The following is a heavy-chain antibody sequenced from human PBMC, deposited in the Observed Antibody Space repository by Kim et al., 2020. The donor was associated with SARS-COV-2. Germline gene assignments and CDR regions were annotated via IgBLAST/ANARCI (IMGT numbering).Heavy chain of an antibody. CDR1: GYTFTSHD. CDR2: MNPNKDRT. J-gene: IGHJ4*02. V-gene: IGHV1-8*01. CDR3: ARVPRWGYFDY. D-gene: IGHD7-27*01. Sequence: ASVKVSCKASGYTFTSHDINWVRQATGQGLEWMGWMNPNKDRTGYAQKFQGRVTMTWDNSISTAYMEVSSLRSEDTAVYFCARVPRWGYFDYWGQGTLVTVSS.